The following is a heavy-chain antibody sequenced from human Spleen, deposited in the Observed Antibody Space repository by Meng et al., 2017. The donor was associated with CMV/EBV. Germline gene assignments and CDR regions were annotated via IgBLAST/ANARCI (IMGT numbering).Heavy chain of an antibody. D-gene: IGHD2-21*02. V-gene: IGHV3-48*03. CDR1: GFTFSSYE. J-gene: IGHJ6*02. CDR2: ISSSGSTI. CDR3: ARDPMTSGGMDV. Sequence: GGSLRLSCAASGFTFSSYEMNWVRQAPGKGLEWVSYISSSGSTIYYADSVKGRFTISRDNAKNTLYLQMNSLRAEDTAIYFCARDPMTSGGMDVWGQGTTVTVSS.